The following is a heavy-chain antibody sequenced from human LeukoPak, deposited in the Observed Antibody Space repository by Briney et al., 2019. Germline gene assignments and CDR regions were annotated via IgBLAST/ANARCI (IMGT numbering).Heavy chain of an antibody. Sequence: ASVKVSCKASGYTFTGYYMHWVRQAPGQGLEWMGWINPNSGGTNYAQKFQGRVTMTRNTSISTAYMELSSLRSEDTAVYYCASVAGGSGSYWWGQGTLVTVSS. CDR2: INPNSGGT. D-gene: IGHD3-10*01. J-gene: IGHJ4*02. V-gene: IGHV1-2*02. CDR1: GYTFTGYY. CDR3: ASVAGGSGSYW.